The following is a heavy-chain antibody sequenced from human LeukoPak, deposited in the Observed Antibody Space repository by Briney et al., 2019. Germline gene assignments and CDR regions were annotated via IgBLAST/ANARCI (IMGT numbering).Heavy chain of an antibody. CDR1: GYTFTSYY. Sequence: GASVKVSCKASGYTFTSYYMHWVRQAPGQGLEWMGIINPSGGSTGYAQKFQGRVTMTRDTSTSTVYMELSSLRSEDTAVYYCARDGMVGASSVREYGMDVWGQGTTVTVSS. CDR3: ARDGMVGASSVREYGMDV. J-gene: IGHJ6*02. V-gene: IGHV1-46*01. CDR2: INPSGGST. D-gene: IGHD2-8*01.